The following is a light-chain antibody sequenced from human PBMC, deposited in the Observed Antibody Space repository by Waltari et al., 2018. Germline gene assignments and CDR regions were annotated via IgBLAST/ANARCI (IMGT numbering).Light chain of an antibody. Sequence: DVVMTQSPLSLPVTLGQQASISCWSSQSIVPSDGNMYLNWFHQRPGQAPRRLIYQVSNRDSGVPDRFSGSGSGTDFTLKISRVEAEDVGVYYCMQGTHWPRTFGQGTKVEIK. J-gene: IGKJ1*01. CDR3: MQGTHWPRT. CDR1: QSIVPSDGNMY. V-gene: IGKV2-30*02. CDR2: QVS.